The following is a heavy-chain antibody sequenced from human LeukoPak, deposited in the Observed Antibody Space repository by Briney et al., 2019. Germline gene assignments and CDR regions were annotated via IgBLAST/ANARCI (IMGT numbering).Heavy chain of an antibody. D-gene: IGHD2-15*01. CDR2: ISASGSHI. CDR3: ARGPQFCSGGSCFGYYFDY. V-gene: IGHV3-21*01. J-gene: IGHJ4*02. Sequence: KSGGSLRLSCAASGFTFSRYSMNWVRQPPGKGLEWVSSISASGSHIYYADSVKGRFSIPRDGARNSVYVQMSSLRAEDTAVYYCARGPQFCSGGSCFGYYFDYWGQGALVTVSS. CDR1: GFTFSRYS.